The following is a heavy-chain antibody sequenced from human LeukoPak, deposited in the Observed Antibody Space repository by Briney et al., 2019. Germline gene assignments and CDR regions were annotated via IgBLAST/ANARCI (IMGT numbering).Heavy chain of an antibody. Sequence: GGSLRLSCAASGFTFSSYAMSWVRQAPGKGLEWVSVIYSGGSTYYADSVKGRFTISRDNSKNTLYLQMNSLRAEDTAVYYCARGDWNYVEYWGQGTLVTVSS. D-gene: IGHD1-1*01. CDR1: GFTFSSYA. J-gene: IGHJ4*02. CDR2: IYSGGST. CDR3: ARGDWNYVEY. V-gene: IGHV3-53*01.